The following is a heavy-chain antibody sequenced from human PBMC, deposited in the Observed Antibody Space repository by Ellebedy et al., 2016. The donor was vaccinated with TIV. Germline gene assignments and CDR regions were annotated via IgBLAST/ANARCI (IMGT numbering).Heavy chain of an antibody. J-gene: IGHJ6*02. CDR1: GYMFSTYW. CDR2: IYPGDSDT. V-gene: IGHV5-51*01. D-gene: IGHD3-10*01. Sequence: GESLKISCEGSGYMFSTYWIAWVRQMPGKGLEWMGIIYPGDSDTTYSPSFRGQVTMSFDKSINTVYLQWNSLKASDTAMYYCARRMGRGVKGKFPLDVWGQGTTVIVSS. CDR3: ARRMGRGVKGKFPLDV.